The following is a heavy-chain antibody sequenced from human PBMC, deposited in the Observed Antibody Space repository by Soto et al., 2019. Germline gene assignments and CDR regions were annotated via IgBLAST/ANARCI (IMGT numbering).Heavy chain of an antibody. Sequence: GGSLRLSCAASGFTFSSYGMHWVRQAPGKGLGWVAVISYDGSNKYYADSVKGRFTISRDNSKNTLYLQMNSLRAEDTAVYYCAKDLGALIVGATGGPAFDIWGQGTMVTVSS. V-gene: IGHV3-30*18. D-gene: IGHD1-26*01. CDR2: ISYDGSNK. CDR3: AKDLGALIVGATGGPAFDI. CDR1: GFTFSSYG. J-gene: IGHJ3*02.